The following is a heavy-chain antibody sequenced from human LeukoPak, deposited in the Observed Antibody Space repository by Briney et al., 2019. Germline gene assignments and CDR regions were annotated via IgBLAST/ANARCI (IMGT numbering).Heavy chain of an antibody. J-gene: IGHJ6*03. CDR1: GFTFSSYA. Sequence: QPGGSLRLSCAASGFTFSSYAMTWVRQAPGKGLEWVATISDSGGGTYHADSVKGRFIISRDNSENTLYLQMNSLRAEDTAVYYCAQPGITVAGNSPNYYFMDVWGKGATVTVSS. CDR3: AQPGITVAGNSPNYYFMDV. CDR2: ISDSGGGT. V-gene: IGHV3-23*01. D-gene: IGHD6-19*01.